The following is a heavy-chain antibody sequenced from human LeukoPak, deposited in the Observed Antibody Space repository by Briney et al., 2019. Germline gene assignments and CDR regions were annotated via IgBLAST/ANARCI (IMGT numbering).Heavy chain of an antibody. CDR2: IYYSGST. D-gene: IGHD2-15*01. J-gene: IGHJ6*02. CDR3: ARGYCSGGSCYENYGMDV. V-gene: IGHV4-59*08. CDR1: GGSISRYY. Sequence: SETLSLTCTVSGGSISRYYRGWIRQPAGTGLEWIGYIYYSGSTNYNPSLKRRVTISVDTSKNQFALKLSSVTAADTAVYYCARGYCSGGSCYENYGMDVWGQGTTVTVSS.